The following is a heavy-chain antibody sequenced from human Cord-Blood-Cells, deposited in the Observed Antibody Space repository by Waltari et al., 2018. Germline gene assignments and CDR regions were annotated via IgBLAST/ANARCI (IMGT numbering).Heavy chain of an antibody. D-gene: IGHD3-10*01. V-gene: IGHV3-15*01. CDR1: GFTFSNAW. Sequence: EVQLVESGGGLVKPGVSLRLSCAASGFTFSNAWMSWVRQAPGKGLEWGGRIKSKTDGGTTDYAAPVKGRFTISRDDSKNTLYLQMNSLKTEDTAVYYCTTHRKITMVRGVIIDLDYWGQGTLVTVSS. CDR3: TTHRKITMVRGVIIDLDY. CDR2: IKSKTDGGTT. J-gene: IGHJ4*02.